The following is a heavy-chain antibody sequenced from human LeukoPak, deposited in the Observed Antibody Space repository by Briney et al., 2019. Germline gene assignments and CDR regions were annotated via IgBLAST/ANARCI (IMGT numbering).Heavy chain of an antibody. Sequence: GGSLRLSCVACGFTFSSYSMNWVRQAQGKGLEWISYIGIGGSPLSYADSVKGRFTISRDNAKNSLYLQMNSLRDDDTAVYYCARDRDWAFDNWGQGTLVTVSS. CDR1: GFTFSSYS. J-gene: IGHJ4*02. D-gene: IGHD2-21*02. CDR3: ARDRDWAFDN. V-gene: IGHV3-48*02. CDR2: IGIGGSPL.